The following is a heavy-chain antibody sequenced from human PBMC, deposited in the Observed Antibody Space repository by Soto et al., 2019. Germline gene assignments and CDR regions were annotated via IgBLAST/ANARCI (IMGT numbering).Heavy chain of an antibody. V-gene: IGHV3-23*01. CDR3: ATSIAAAGTAWFDP. Sequence: WGSLTLSCAASGFTFSSYAISWVCQAPGKGLEWVSAISGSGGSTYYADSVKGRLTISRDNSKNTLYLQMNSLRAEDTAVYYCATSIAAAGTAWFDPWGQGNLVTVS. CDR2: ISGSGGST. D-gene: IGHD6-13*01. CDR1: GFTFSSYA. J-gene: IGHJ5*02.